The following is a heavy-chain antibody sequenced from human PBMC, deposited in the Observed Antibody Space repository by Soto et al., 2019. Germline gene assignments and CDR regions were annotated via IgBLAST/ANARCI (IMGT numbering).Heavy chain of an antibody. CDR3: ARVQDYGGNFDY. CDR1: GFTFSSYS. CDR2: ISSSSSYI. D-gene: IGHD4-17*01. V-gene: IGHV3-21*01. Sequence: GGSLRLSCAASGFTFSSYSMYWVRQAPGKGLEWVSSISSSSSYIYYADSVKGRFTISRDNAKNSLYLQMNSLRAEDTAVYYCARVQDYGGNFDYWGQGTLVTVSS. J-gene: IGHJ4*02.